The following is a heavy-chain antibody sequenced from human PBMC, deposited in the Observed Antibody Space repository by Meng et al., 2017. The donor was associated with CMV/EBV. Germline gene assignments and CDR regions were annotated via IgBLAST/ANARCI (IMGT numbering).Heavy chain of an antibody. CDR1: GFTFSSYA. CDR2: IYSGGSST. Sequence: GESLKISCAASGFTFSSYAMSWVRQAPGKGLEWVSVIYSGGSSTYYADSVKGRFTISRDNSKNTLYLQMNSLRAEDTAVYYCAKGAGPFSITIFGVVTNGAPGSWGQGTLVTVS. J-gene: IGHJ5*02. D-gene: IGHD3-3*01. V-gene: IGHV3-23*03. CDR3: AKGAGPFSITIFGVVTNGAPGS.